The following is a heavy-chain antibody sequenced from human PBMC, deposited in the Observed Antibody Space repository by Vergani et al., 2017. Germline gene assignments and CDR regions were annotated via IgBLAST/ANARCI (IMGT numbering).Heavy chain of an antibody. CDR1: GFTFSSYA. CDR2: ISSSSSYI. V-gene: IGHV3-21*01. J-gene: IGHJ4*02. CDR3: ASIDGYSSSWYGNYFDY. D-gene: IGHD6-13*01. Sequence: EVQLVESGGGLVQPGGSLRLSCAASGFTFSSYAMHWVRQAPGKGLEWVSSISSSSSYIYYADSVKGRFTISRDNAKNSLYLQMNSLRAEDTAVYYCASIDGYSSSWYGNYFDYWGQGTLVTVSS.